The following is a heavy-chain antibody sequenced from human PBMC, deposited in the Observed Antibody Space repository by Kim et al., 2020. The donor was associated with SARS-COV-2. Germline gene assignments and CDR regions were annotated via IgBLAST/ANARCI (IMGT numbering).Heavy chain of an antibody. CDR1: GYTFTSYG. D-gene: IGHD3-9*01. J-gene: IGHJ6*02. CDR3: ARISLRYFDWLFHYYYGMDV. CDR2: ISAYNGNT. V-gene: IGHV1-18*01. Sequence: ASVKVSCKASGYTFTSYGISWVRQAPGQGLEWMGWISAYNGNTNYAQKLQGRVTMTTDTSTSTAYMELRSLRSDDTAVYYCARISLRYFDWLFHYYYGMDVWGQGTTVTVSS.